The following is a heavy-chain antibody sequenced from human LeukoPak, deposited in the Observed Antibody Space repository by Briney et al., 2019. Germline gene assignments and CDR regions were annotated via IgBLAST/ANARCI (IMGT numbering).Heavy chain of an antibody. J-gene: IGHJ6*02. CDR1: GYTFTGYY. Sequence: ASVTVSCTASGYTFTGYYMHWVRQAPGQGLEWMGRINPNSGGTNYAQKFQGRVTMTRDTSISTAYMELSRLRSDDTAVYYCARVPVSYYYGMDVWGQGTTVTVSS. CDR3: ARVPVSYYYGMDV. V-gene: IGHV1-2*06. CDR2: INPNSGGT.